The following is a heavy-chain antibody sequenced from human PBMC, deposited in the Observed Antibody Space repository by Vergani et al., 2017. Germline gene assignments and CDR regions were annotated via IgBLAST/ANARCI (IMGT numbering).Heavy chain of an antibody. CDR1: GGSISSGGYS. Sequence: QLQLQESGSGLVKPSQTLSLTCAVSGGSISSGGYSWSWIRQPPGKGLEWIGYIYYSGSTNYNPSLKSRVTISVDTSKNQFSLKLSSVTAADTAVYYCARGRDKYSGYDWGYYFDYWGQGTLVTVSS. CDR2: IYYSGST. V-gene: IGHV4-30-4*07. D-gene: IGHD5-12*01. J-gene: IGHJ4*02. CDR3: ARGRDKYSGYDWGYYFDY.